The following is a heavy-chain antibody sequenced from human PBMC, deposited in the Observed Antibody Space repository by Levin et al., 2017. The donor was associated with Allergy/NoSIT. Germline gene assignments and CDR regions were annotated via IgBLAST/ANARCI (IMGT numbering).Heavy chain of an antibody. J-gene: IGHJ4*02. Sequence: PGGSLRLSCAASGFTFSSYGMHWVRQAPGKGLEWVAVISYDGSNKYYADSVKGRFTISRDNSKNTLYLQMNSLRAEDTAVYYCAKSTHRYSSSSGPGDYWGQGTLVTVSS. V-gene: IGHV3-30*18. CDR1: GFTFSSYG. CDR2: ISYDGSNK. D-gene: IGHD6-6*01. CDR3: AKSTHRYSSSSGPGDY.